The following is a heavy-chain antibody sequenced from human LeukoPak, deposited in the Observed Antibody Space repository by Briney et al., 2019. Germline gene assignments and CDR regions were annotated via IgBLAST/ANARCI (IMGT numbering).Heavy chain of an antibody. CDR3: AREDAEQMDNSFDI. CDR2: VYYIGST. Sequence: PSETLSLTCTVSGDSITRSSDYWGWIRQPPGKGPEWIGSVYYIGSTFYNPSLKSRLTISIDTSKNQFSLKLRSVTAADTAVYYCAREDAEQMDNSFDIWGQGTMVTVSS. D-gene: IGHD5-24*01. V-gene: IGHV4-39*07. J-gene: IGHJ3*02. CDR1: GDSITRSSDY.